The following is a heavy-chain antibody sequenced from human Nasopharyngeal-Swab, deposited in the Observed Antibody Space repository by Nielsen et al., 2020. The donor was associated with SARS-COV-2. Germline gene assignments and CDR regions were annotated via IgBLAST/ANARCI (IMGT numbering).Heavy chain of an antibody. CDR2: ISAYSGNT. D-gene: IGHD6-6*01. V-gene: IGHV1-18*01. Sequence: ASVKVSCKASGYTFTSYGISWVRQAPGQGLEWMGWISAYSGNTNYAQKLQGRVTMTTDTSTSTAYMELRSLRSDDTAVYYCARVGDFEYSSSFFDYWGQGTLVTVSS. J-gene: IGHJ4*02. CDR3: ARVGDFEYSSSFFDY. CDR1: GYTFTSYG.